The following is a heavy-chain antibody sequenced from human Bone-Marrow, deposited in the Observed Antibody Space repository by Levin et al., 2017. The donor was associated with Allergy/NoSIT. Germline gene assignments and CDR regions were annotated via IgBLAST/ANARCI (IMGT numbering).Heavy chain of an antibody. V-gene: IGHV3-30*18. CDR3: AKESNSPFDY. J-gene: IGHJ4*02. D-gene: IGHD1-1*01. Sequence: GGSLRLSCSASGFTFSGFGMHWVRQAPGKGLEWVSLISHDGSNKFYADSVRGRFTIARDNSKNTLYLQMSGLRPEDTAVYYCAKESNSPFDYWGQGILVTVSS. CDR2: ISHDGSNK. CDR1: GFTFSGFG.